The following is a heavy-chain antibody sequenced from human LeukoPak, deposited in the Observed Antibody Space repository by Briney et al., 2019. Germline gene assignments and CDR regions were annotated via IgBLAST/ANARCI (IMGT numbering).Heavy chain of an antibody. Sequence: SETLSCKASGYTFTVYYMHWVREAPGPGLEWVWRSNPNSSGTNYAQKSQDRVTMTRDTSISTAYMELSRLRSDDTAVYYCARDLVHGSGSPTNYYYYYYMDVWGKGTTVTVSS. CDR2: SNPNSSGT. D-gene: IGHD3-10*01. CDR1: GYTFTVYY. J-gene: IGHJ6*03. V-gene: IGHV1-2*06. CDR3: ARDLVHGSGSPTNYYYYYYMDV.